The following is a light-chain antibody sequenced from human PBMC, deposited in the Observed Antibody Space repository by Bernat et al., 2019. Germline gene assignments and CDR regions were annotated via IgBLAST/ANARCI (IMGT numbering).Light chain of an antibody. Sequence: SYELTQPPSVSVSPVQTASITCSGDRLANTCWYQQKPGQSPVVVIFRDNKRPSGIPERFSGSNAGNTATLTISGTQAMDEADYYCQAWDSSTGVFGGGTKLTVL. CDR3: QAWDSSTGV. J-gene: IGLJ3*02. CDR1: RLAN. V-gene: IGLV3-1*01. CDR2: RDN.